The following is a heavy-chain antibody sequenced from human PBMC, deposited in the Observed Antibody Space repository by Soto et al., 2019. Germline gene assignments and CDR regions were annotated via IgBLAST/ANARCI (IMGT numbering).Heavy chain of an antibody. CDR1: GGSISSGGYS. J-gene: IGHJ4*02. CDR3: ARAIDYDFWSGYYDY. D-gene: IGHD3-3*01. V-gene: IGHV4-30-2*01. CDR2: IYHSGST. Sequence: SETLSLTCAVSGGSISSGGYSWSWIRQPPGKGLEWIGYIYHSGSTYYNPSLKSRVTISVDRSKNQFSLKLSSVTAADTAVYYCARAIDYDFWSGYYDYWGQGTLVTVSS.